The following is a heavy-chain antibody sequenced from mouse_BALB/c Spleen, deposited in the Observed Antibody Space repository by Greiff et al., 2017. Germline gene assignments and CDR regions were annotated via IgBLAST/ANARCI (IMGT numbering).Heavy chain of an antibody. CDR3: ARDAYYFDY. CDR1: GFTFSSYG. Sequence: EVKVVESGGGLVQPGGSLKLSCAASGFTFSSYGMSWVRQTPDKRLELVATINSNGGSTYYPDSVKGRFTISRDNAKNSLYLQMSSLKSEDTAMYYCARDAYYFDYWGQGTTLTVSS. CDR2: INSNGGST. J-gene: IGHJ2*01. V-gene: IGHV5-6-3*01.